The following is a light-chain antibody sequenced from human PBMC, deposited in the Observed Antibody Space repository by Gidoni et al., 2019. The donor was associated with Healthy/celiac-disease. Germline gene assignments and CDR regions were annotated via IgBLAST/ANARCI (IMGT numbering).Light chain of an antibody. Sequence: DMVMTQSPDSLAVSLGERATINCKSSKSVLYSSNNKNYLAWYQQKPGQPPKLLIYWASTRESGVPYRFSGSGSGTDFPLTISSLQAEDVAVYYCQQYYSTPRTFGQXTKVEIK. J-gene: IGKJ1*01. CDR3: QQYYSTPRT. CDR1: KSVLYSSNNKNY. CDR2: WAS. V-gene: IGKV4-1*01.